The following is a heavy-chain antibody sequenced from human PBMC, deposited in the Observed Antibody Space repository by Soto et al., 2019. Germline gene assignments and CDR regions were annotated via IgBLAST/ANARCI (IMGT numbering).Heavy chain of an antibody. CDR3: ARARIVVDRYYYNGMDV. V-gene: IGHV4-30-4*08. J-gene: IGHJ6*02. Sequence: QVQLQESGPGLVKPSQSLSLTCTVSGGSIRSGDYYWSWIRQPPGKGLEWIGYIFYTGSTYYNPSLKSRITISGDTSKNQFSLKLSSVTAADTALYYCARARIVVDRYYYNGMDVWGQGTTVTVSS. CDR2: IFYTGST. D-gene: IGHD2-15*01. CDR1: GGSIRSGDYY.